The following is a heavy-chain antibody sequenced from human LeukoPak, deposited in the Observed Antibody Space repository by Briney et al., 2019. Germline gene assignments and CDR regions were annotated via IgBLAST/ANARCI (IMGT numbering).Heavy chain of an antibody. CDR2: ISGGGSDT. V-gene: IGHV3-23*02. CDR1: GFTFSGHG. D-gene: IGHD3-10*01. J-gene: IGHJ4*02. Sequence: QPGGPLRLSCAVSGFTFSGHGMHWVRQVPGKGLEWVASISGGGSDTYNEDAVKGRFTISRDNYKSTLSLQMNSLRAEDTAVYYCAKGGAYGSGSYCDYWGQGTLVTVSS. CDR3: AKGGAYGSGSYCDY.